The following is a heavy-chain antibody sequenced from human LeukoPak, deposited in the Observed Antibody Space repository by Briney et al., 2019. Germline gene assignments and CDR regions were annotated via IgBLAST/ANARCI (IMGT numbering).Heavy chain of an antibody. CDR1: GYTFTSYY. V-gene: IGHV1-46*01. CDR3: ARDLQQLVPLGY. D-gene: IGHD6-13*01. J-gene: IGHJ4*02. Sequence: ASVKVSCTASGYTFTSYYMHWVRQAPGQGLEWMGIINPSGGSTSYAQKFQGRVTMTRDTSTSTVYMELSSLRSEDTAVYYCARDLQQLVPLGYWGQGTLVTVSS. CDR2: INPSGGST.